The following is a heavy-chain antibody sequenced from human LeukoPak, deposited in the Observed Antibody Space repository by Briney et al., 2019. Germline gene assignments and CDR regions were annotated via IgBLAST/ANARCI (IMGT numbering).Heavy chain of an antibody. V-gene: IGHV1-18*01. J-gene: IGHJ4*02. Sequence: ASVKVSCKASGYTFTSYGISWVRQAPGQGLEWMGWISAYNGNTNYAQKLQGRVTMTTDTSTSTAYMELRSLRSDDTAVYYCARDSLHIVVVTAIPFDCWGQGTLVTVSS. CDR2: ISAYNGNT. CDR3: ARDSLHIVVVTAIPFDC. D-gene: IGHD2-21*02. CDR1: GYTFTSYG.